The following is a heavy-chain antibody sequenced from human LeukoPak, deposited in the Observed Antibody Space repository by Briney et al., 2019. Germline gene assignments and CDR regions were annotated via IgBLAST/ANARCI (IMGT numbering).Heavy chain of an antibody. J-gene: IGHJ4*02. CDR2: INHSGST. CDR1: GESFSGYY. D-gene: IGHD3-10*01. CDR3: ARGFGELLFLY. Sequence: SETLSLTCAVYGESFSGYYWSWIRQPPGKGLEWIGEINHSGSTNYNPSLKSRVTISVDTSKNRFSLKLSSVTAADTAVYYCARGFGELLFLYWGQGTLVTVSS. V-gene: IGHV4-34*01.